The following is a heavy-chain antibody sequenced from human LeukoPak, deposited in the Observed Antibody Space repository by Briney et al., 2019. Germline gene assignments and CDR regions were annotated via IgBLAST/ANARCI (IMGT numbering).Heavy chain of an antibody. CDR2: IIPIFGTA. CDR3: ARTSYDYVWGSYRLFDY. V-gene: IGHV1-69*13. D-gene: IGHD3-16*02. Sequence: SVKVSCKASGGTFSSYAISWVRQAPGQGLEWMGGIIPIFGTANYAQKFQGRVTITADESTGTAYMELSSLRSEDTAVYYCARTSYDYVWGSYRLFDYWGQGTLVTVSS. CDR1: GGTFSSYA. J-gene: IGHJ4*02.